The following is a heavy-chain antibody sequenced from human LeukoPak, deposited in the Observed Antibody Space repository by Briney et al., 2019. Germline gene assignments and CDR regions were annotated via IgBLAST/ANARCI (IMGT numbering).Heavy chain of an antibody. Sequence: GGSLRLSCAASGFTFSSYWMYWVRQAPGKGLLWVSRINSDGSSTSYADSVKGRFTISRDNAKNTLYLQMNSLRAEDTAVYYCARRIAAAAAPYYFDYWGQGTLVTVSS. CDR1: GFTFSSYW. CDR3: ARRIAAAAAPYYFDY. D-gene: IGHD6-13*01. CDR2: INSDGSST. V-gene: IGHV3-74*01. J-gene: IGHJ4*02.